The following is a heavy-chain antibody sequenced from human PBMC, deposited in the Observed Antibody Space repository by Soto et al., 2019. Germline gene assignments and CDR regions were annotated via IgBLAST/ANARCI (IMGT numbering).Heavy chain of an antibody. V-gene: IGHV4-39*02. CDR3: AREVVGATTKTGMRIDY. Sequence: SETLSLTCTVSGDSISSSRYSWGWIRQPPGKGLEWIGSIYYSGSTYYNPSLNSRVTISVDTSKNQYSLKLSSVTAADTAVYYCAREVVGATTKTGMRIDYWGQGTLVTVSS. J-gene: IGHJ4*02. D-gene: IGHD1-26*01. CDR2: IYYSGST. CDR1: GDSISSSRYS.